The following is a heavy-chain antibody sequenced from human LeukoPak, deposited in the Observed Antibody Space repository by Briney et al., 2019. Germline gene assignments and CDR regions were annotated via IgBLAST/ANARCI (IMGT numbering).Heavy chain of an antibody. CDR3: AKELDYYDSSGYWLFDY. CDR2: ISGSGDTT. D-gene: IGHD3-22*01. CDR1: GFTFSNYA. J-gene: IGHJ4*02. V-gene: IGHV3-23*01. Sequence: GGSLRLSCAASGFTFSNYAMRWVRQAPGKGLEWVSGISGSGDTTYYADSVKGRFTISKDNSKNTLYLQMNSLRAEDTAVYYCAKELDYYDSSGYWLFDYWGQGTLVTVSS.